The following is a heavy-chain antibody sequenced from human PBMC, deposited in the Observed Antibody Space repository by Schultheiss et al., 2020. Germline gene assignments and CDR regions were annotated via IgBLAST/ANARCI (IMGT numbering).Heavy chain of an antibody. V-gene: IGHV4-61*02. J-gene: IGHJ6*02. CDR2: IYTSGST. D-gene: IGHD1-26*01. CDR1: GGSFSSGSYY. Sequence: SETLSLTCTVSGGSFSSGSYYWSWIRQPAGKGLEWIGRIYTSGSTNYNPSLKSRVTISVDTSKNQFSLKLSSVTAADTAVYYCARHSGSYYYYYGMDVWGQGTTVTVSS. CDR3: ARHSGSYYYYYGMDV.